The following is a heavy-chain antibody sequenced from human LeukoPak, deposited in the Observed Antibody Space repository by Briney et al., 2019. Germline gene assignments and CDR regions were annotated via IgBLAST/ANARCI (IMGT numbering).Heavy chain of an antibody. CDR3: ARGGDYGDLVREYYFDY. CDR2: IFSGGTT. CDR1: GFTFSSYA. V-gene: IGHV3-53*01. J-gene: IGHJ4*02. D-gene: IGHD4-17*01. Sequence: PGGSLRLSCAASGFTFSSYAMSWVRRAPGKGLEWVSVIFSGGTTYYADSLKGRFTISRDNSKNTLYLQMNSLRAEDTAVYYCARGGDYGDLVREYYFDYWGQGTLVTVSS.